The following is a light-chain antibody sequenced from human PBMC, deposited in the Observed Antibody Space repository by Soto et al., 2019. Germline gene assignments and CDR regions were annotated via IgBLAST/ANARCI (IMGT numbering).Light chain of an antibody. CDR2: SNN. Sequence: QSALTQPPSASGNPGQRVTISCSGSSSNIGSNTVNWYQQLPGTAPKLLIYSNNQRPSGVPDRFSGSKSGTSASLAIGGLQSEDEADYYCAAWDDSLNVYVFGTGTKVT. CDR1: SSNIGSNT. J-gene: IGLJ1*01. CDR3: AAWDDSLNVYV. V-gene: IGLV1-44*01.